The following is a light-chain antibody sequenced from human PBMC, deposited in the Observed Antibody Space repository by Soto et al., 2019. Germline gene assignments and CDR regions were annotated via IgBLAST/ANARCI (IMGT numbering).Light chain of an antibody. CDR2: DVS. CDR1: SSDVGGYNY. J-gene: IGLJ1*01. V-gene: IGLV2-11*01. CDR3: CSYAGSYTLYV. Sequence: ALTQPRSVSGSPGQSVTISCTGTSSDVGGYNYVSWYQQHPGKAPKLMIYDVSKRPSGVPDRFSGSKSGNTASLTISGLQAEDEADYYCCSYAGSYTLYVFGTGTKVTAL.